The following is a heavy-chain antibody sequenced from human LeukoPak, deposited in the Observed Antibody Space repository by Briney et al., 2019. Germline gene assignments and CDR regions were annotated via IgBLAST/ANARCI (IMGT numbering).Heavy chain of an antibody. CDR2: MYYSGSA. J-gene: IGHJ4*01. CDR1: GGSVSSSFYS. V-gene: IGHV4-39*01. CDR3: ASAATYSIDD. D-gene: IGHD2-15*01. Sequence: SETLSLTCNVSGGSVSSSFYSWGWIRQPPGKGLEWIGSMYYSGSAHYNLSLKSRVTMSVDTSKNQFSLKLSSVTAADTAIYFCASAATYSIDDWGQGTLVTVSS.